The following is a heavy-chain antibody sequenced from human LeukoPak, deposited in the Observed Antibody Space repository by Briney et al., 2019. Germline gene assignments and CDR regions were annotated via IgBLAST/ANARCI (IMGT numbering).Heavy chain of an antibody. Sequence: GGSLRLSCAASGFTFSSYSMNWVRQAPGKGLEWVSSISSSSSYIYYADSVKGRFTISRDNAKNSLYLQMNSLRAEDTAVYYRAREVYGELAFENWGQGTLVTVSP. CDR3: AREVYGELAFEN. CDR2: ISSSSSYI. D-gene: IGHD4-17*01. CDR1: GFTFSSYS. J-gene: IGHJ4*02. V-gene: IGHV3-21*01.